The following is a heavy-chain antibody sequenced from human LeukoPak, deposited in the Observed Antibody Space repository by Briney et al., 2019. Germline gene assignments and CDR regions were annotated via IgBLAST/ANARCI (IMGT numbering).Heavy chain of an antibody. D-gene: IGHD2-15*01. V-gene: IGHV3-74*03. Sequence: GGSLRLSSTASGLTFSNYVMNWVRQAPGKGLVWVSRINSDGTSTMYADSVKGRFTISRDNAKNTLYLQMNSLRDEDTAVYYCARRVDATRWFDPWGQGTLVTVSS. CDR2: INSDGTST. J-gene: IGHJ5*02. CDR1: GLTFSNYV. CDR3: ARRVDATRWFDP.